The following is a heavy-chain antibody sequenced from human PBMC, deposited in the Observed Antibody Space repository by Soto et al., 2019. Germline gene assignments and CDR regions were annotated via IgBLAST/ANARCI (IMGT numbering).Heavy chain of an antibody. D-gene: IGHD1-1*01. V-gene: IGHV3-23*01. CDR2: IDDRRDTT. Sequence: GGSLRLSCAASGFSISSNAMYWVRQAPGKGLEWVSGIDDRRDTTHYADSVKGRFTISRDTSKNALHLQLNTLRADDTAVYYCAKDKPGTTSFDYWGQGTLVTVSS. CDR3: AKDKPGTTSFDY. CDR1: GFSISSNA. J-gene: IGHJ4*02.